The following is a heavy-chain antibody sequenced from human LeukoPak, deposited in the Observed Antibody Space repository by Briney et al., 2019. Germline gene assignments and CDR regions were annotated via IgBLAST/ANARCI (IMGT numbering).Heavy chain of an antibody. CDR2: ISYDGSNK. CDR1: GFTFSSYG. CDR3: AYEQWLVPLFDY. Sequence: PGGSLRLSCAASGFTFSSYGMHWVRQAPGKGLEWVAVISYDGSNKYYADSVKGRFTISRDNSKNTLYLQMNSLRAEDTAVYYCAYEQWLVPLFDYWGQETLVTVSS. J-gene: IGHJ4*02. D-gene: IGHD6-19*01. V-gene: IGHV3-30*18.